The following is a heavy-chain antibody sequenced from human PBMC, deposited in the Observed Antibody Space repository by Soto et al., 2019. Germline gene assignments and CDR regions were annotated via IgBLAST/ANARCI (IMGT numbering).Heavy chain of an antibody. CDR3: VRDGWAN. Sequence: EVQLLESGGGLAQPGGSLRLSCAASGFPFGGYTMSWVRQAPGKGLAWVSAIREGGESTYYADSVKCRFTISRDNSKNTMYLQLNSLRPEDTAVYFCVRDGWANWGQGTLVTVSS. V-gene: IGHV3-23*01. CDR2: IREGGEST. CDR1: GFPFGGYT. J-gene: IGHJ4*02. D-gene: IGHD6-19*01.